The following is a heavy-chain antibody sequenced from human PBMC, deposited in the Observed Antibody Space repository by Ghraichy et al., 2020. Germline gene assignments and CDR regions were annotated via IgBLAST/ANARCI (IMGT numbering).Heavy chain of an antibody. V-gene: IGHV4-31*03. D-gene: IGHD7-27*01. CDR2: IYYSGST. CDR1: GGSISSGGYY. Sequence: SETLSLTCTVSGGSISSGGYYWSWIRQHPGKGLEWIGYIYYSGSTYYNPSLKSRVTISVDTSKNQFSLKLSSVTAADTAVYYCARISWGSCDYWGQGTLVTVSS. CDR3: ARISWGSCDY. J-gene: IGHJ4*02.